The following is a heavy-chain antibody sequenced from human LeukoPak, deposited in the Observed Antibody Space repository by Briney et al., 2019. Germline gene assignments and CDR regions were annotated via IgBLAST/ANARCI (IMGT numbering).Heavy chain of an antibody. J-gene: IGHJ6*03. D-gene: IGHD5-24*01. CDR3: ARGRRWLQPYYYYYMDV. CDR2: INHSGST. V-gene: IGHV4-34*01. Sequence: SETLSHTCAVYGGSFSGYYWSWIRQPPGKGLEWIGEINHSGSTNYNPSLKSRVTISVDTSKNQFSLKLSSVTAADTAVYYCARGRRWLQPYYYYYMDVWGKGTTVTVSS. CDR1: GGSFSGYY.